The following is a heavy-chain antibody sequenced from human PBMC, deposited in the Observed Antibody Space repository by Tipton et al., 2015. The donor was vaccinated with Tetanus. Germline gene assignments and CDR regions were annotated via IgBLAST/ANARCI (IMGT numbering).Heavy chain of an antibody. Sequence: GLVKPSETLSLTCAVSDGSFSGYFWSWVRQPPGKGLEWIGEIHHGGSTLHNPSLKSRVTMSVDTSKSQFSLRLISVTAADTAIYYCARFSYDSGGFYSYFDYWGRGTLVTVSS. V-gene: IGHV4-34*10. J-gene: IGHJ4*02. CDR2: IHHGGST. D-gene: IGHD3-22*01. CDR3: ARFSYDSGGFYSYFDY. CDR1: DGSFSGYF.